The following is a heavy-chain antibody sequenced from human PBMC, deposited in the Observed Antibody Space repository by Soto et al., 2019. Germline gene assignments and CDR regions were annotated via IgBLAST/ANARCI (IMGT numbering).Heavy chain of an antibody. CDR3: ARIGTLFGIVTNNWFDP. V-gene: IGHV4-30-4*01. CDR1: GASISTDDSY. J-gene: IGHJ5*02. D-gene: IGHD3-3*01. CDR2: MSYSGT. Sequence: ASETLSLTCTVSGASISTDDSYWSWIRQPPGKGLEWIGYMSYSGTYYNPSLKSRLTTSLDRSKNQISLYLTSVTAADTAVYYCARIGTLFGIVTNNWFDPWGQGTLVTVSS.